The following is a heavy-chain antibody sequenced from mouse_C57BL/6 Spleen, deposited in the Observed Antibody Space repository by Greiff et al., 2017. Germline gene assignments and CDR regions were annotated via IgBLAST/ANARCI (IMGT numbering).Heavy chain of an antibody. V-gene: IGHV2-2*01. J-gene: IGHJ1*03. Sequence: QVQLKESGPGLVQPSQSLSITCTVSGFSLTSYGVHWVRQSPGKGLEWLGVIWSGGSTDYNAAFISRLSISKDNSKSQVFFKMNSLQADDTAIYYCARKRGYDYDGDWYFDVWGTGTTVTVSS. D-gene: IGHD2-4*01. CDR2: IWSGGST. CDR3: ARKRGYDYDGDWYFDV. CDR1: GFSLTSYG.